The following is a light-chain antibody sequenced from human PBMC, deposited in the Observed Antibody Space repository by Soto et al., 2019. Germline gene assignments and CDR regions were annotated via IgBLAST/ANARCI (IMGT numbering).Light chain of an antibody. V-gene: IGKV3-20*01. Sequence: EIVLTQSPCTLSWSPGERATLSCGASQSVSSSYLAWYQQKPGQAPRLVIYDTSNRATGIPDRFSGSGYGTDFSLTISSLETGDLAVYYCQQYGSSPRTFGQGTKVDIK. CDR1: QSVSSSY. CDR2: DTS. J-gene: IGKJ1*01. CDR3: QQYGSSPRT.